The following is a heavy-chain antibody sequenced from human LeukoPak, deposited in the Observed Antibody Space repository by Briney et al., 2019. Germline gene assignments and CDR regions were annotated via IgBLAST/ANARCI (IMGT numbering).Heavy chain of an antibody. V-gene: IGHV1-69*04. J-gene: IGHJ4*02. CDR2: IIPILGIA. CDR1: GGTFSSYA. CDR3: ARSQSGYSSGWCDY. Sequence: SVKVSCKASGGTFSSYAISWVRQAPRQGLEWMGRIIPILGIANYAQKFQGRVTITADKSTSTAYMELSSLRSEDTAVYYCARSQSGYSSGWCDYWGQGTLVTVSS. D-gene: IGHD6-19*01.